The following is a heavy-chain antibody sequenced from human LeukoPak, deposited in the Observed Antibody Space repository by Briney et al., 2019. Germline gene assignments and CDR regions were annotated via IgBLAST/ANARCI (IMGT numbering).Heavy chain of an antibody. CDR2: INQDGSDK. J-gene: IGHJ6*02. Sequence: GGSLRLSCAASGFTFFTYSMHWVRQAPGKGLEWVANINQDGSDKYSVDSVKGRFTISRDNAKNSLYLEMNSLRADDTAVYYCARDLVVVGSSFSYGMDVWGQGTMVTVSS. CDR3: ARDLVVVGSSFSYGMDV. CDR1: GFTFFTYS. D-gene: IGHD2-15*01. V-gene: IGHV3-7*01.